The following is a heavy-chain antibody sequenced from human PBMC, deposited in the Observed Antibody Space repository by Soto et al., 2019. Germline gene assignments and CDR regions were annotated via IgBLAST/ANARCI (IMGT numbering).Heavy chain of an antibody. V-gene: IGHV1-18*01. J-gene: IGHJ4*02. CDR1: GYTFTRHG. Sequence: QVQLVQSGGEVKKPGASVKVSCKASGYTFTRHGINWVRQAPGQGLEWLGWINPYNGNTKYAQKVQGRVTMTTDTSTSTAYMDLRSLRSDDTAVYYCARGRTSSRVDYWGQGTLVTVSS. CDR3: ARGRTSSRVDY. D-gene: IGHD2-2*01. CDR2: INPYNGNT.